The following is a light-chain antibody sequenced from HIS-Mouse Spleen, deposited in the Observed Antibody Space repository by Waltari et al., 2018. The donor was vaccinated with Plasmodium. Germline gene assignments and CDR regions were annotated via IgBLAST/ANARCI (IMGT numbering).Light chain of an antibody. CDR2: GAS. V-gene: IGKV3-15*01. CDR3: QQYNNWSFT. CDR1: QRVSST. J-gene: IGKJ3*01. Sequence: EIVMTQSPATLSASPGERATLPCRASQRVSSTLAWYQQRPGQAPRLLIYGASTRATGIPARFSGSESGTEFTLTISSLQSEDFAVYYCQQYNNWSFTFGPGTKVDIK.